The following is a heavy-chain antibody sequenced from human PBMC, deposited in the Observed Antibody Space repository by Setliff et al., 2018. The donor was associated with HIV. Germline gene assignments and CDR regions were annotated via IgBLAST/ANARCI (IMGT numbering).Heavy chain of an antibody. V-gene: IGHV4-59*08. Sequence: SETLSLTCTVSGGSISSYYWSWIRQPPGKGLEWIGYIYYSGTTNYNPSLKSRVTMSIDTSKKHFSLKLSSVTAADTAVYYCAGATYASSLYGFYFDSWGQGTLVTVSS. CDR2: IYYSGTT. CDR3: AGATYASSLYGFYFDS. CDR1: GGSISSYY. D-gene: IGHD6-13*01. J-gene: IGHJ4*02.